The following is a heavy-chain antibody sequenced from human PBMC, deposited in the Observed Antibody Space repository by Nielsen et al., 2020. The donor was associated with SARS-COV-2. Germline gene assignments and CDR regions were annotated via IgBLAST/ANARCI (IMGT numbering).Heavy chain of an antibody. CDR1: GYTFTSYY. D-gene: IGHD6-6*01. V-gene: IGHV1-46*01. J-gene: IGHJ4*02. Sequence: ASVKVSCKASGYTFTSYYMHWVRQAPGQGLEWMGIINPSGGSTSYAQKFQGRVTMTRDTSTSTVYMELSSLRSEDTAVYYCARDLARYSSSSESFDYWGQGTLVTVSS. CDR3: ARDLARYSSSSESFDY. CDR2: INPSGGST.